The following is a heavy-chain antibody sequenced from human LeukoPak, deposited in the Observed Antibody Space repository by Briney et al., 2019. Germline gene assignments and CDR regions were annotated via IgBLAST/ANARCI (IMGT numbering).Heavy chain of an antibody. Sequence: ASVKVSCKASGYTFTSYDINWVRQATGQGLEWMGWMNPNSGNTGYAQKFQGRVTMTRNTSISTAYMELSSLRSEDTAVYYCVRRAAAGIGSDYWGQGTLVTVSS. V-gene: IGHV1-8*01. D-gene: IGHD6-13*01. CDR1: GYTFTSYD. CDR2: MNPNSGNT. J-gene: IGHJ4*02. CDR3: VRRAAAGIGSDY.